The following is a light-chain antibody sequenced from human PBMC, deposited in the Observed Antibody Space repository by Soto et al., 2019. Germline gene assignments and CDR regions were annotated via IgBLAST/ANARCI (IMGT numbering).Light chain of an antibody. V-gene: IGLV2-11*01. CDR3: CSYAGSYTFGV. Sequence: QSVLTQPRSVSGSPGQAVTISCTGTSSDVGGYNYVSWYQQHPGKAPKLMIYDVSKRPSGVPDGFSGSNSGNTASLTISVLKAEDEDDYYCCSYAGSYTFGVFGTGTKVTVL. CDR2: DVS. J-gene: IGLJ1*01. CDR1: SSDVGGYNY.